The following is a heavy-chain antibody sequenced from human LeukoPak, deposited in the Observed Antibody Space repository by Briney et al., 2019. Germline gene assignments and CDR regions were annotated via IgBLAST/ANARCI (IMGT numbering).Heavy chain of an antibody. CDR2: IKQDGSEE. CDR1: GFTFSSYC. D-gene: IGHD5-12*01. CDR3: ASERTGKVARY. Sequence: GRSLRLSCAASGFTFSSYCMSWVRQAPGEGLEWVANIKQDGSEEYYVDSVKGRFTISRDNAKNSLYLQMNSLRAEDTAVYYCASERTGKVARYWGQGTLVTVSS. V-gene: IGHV3-7*05. J-gene: IGHJ4*02.